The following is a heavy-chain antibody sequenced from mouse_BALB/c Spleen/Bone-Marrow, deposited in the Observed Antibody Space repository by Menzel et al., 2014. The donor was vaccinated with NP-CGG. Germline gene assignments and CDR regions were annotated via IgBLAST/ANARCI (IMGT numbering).Heavy chain of an antibody. CDR1: GYTFTDYN. CDR3: ARLGRDY. J-gene: IGHJ2*01. Sequence: VQLQQSGPELVKPGASVKISCKASGYTFTDYNMHWVKQSHGKSLEWIGYIYPYNGGTGYNQKFKSKATLTVDNSSSTAYMELRSLTSEDSAVYYCARLGRDYWGQGTTLTVP. D-gene: IGHD4-1*01. CDR2: IYPYNGGT. V-gene: IGHV1S29*02.